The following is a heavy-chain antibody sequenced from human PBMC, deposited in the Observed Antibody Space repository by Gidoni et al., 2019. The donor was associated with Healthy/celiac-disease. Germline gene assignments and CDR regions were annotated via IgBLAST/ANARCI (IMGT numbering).Heavy chain of an antibody. D-gene: IGHD6-19*01. CDR2: ISYDGSNK. Sequence: QVQLVESGGGVVQPGRSLRLSCAASGFTFSSYGMHWVRQAPGKGLEWVAVISYDGSNKYYADSVKGRFTISRDNSKNTLYLQMNSLRAEDTAVYYCAKDRIAVGWYFDLWGRGTLVTVSS. CDR1: GFTFSSYG. J-gene: IGHJ2*01. V-gene: IGHV3-30*18. CDR3: AKDRIAVGWYFDL.